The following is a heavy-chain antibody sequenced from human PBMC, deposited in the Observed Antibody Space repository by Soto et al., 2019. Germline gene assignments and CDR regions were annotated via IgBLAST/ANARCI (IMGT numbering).Heavy chain of an antibody. D-gene: IGHD6-25*01. Sequence: SETLSLTCTVSGGSISSGDDFWTWIRQPPGKGLEWIGYIYYSGSTYYNPSLKSRLTISVDTSKNQFSLKVSSVTAADTAVYYCARGIAAADDYWGQGTLVTVSS. CDR3: ARGIAAADDY. CDR2: IYYSGST. J-gene: IGHJ4*02. CDR1: GGSISSGDDF. V-gene: IGHV4-30-4*01.